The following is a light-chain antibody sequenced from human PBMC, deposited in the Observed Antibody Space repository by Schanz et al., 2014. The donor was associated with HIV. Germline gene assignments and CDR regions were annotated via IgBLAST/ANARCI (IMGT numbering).Light chain of an antibody. CDR3: QQYGGS. Sequence: EIVLTQSPATLSLSPGERATLSCRASQSVSSYLAWYQQKPGQAPRLLIYDASNRATGIPARFSGSGSGTDFTLTISRLEPEDFAVYYCQQYGGSFGPGTKVDIK. CDR2: DAS. J-gene: IGKJ3*01. V-gene: IGKV3-11*01. CDR1: QSVSSY.